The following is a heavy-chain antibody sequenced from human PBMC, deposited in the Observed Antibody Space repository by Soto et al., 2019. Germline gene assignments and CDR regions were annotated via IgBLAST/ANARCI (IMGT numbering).Heavy chain of an antibody. CDR2: IWFDGSKK. J-gene: IGHJ6*02. CDR3: ARDRLVPYGYGMDV. V-gene: IGHV3-33*01. CDR1: GFTFRSYG. Sequence: QMPLLESGGGVVQPGRSLRLSCAASGFTFRSYGIHWVRQAPGKGLEWVALIWFDGSKKYYVDSVKGRFAVSRDNSKNTLYLQMNSLRVEDTAVYYCARDRLVPYGYGMDVWGQGTTVTVSS. D-gene: IGHD2-2*01.